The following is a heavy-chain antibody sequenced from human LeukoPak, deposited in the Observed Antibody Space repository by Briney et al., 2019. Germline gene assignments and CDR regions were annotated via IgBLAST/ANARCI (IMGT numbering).Heavy chain of an antibody. CDR3: ARDRAATSRPDYYYYYGMDV. D-gene: IGHD6-6*01. Sequence: GGSLRLSCAASGFTFSSNYMSWVRQAPGKGLEWVSVIYSGGSTYYADSVKGRFTISRHNSKNTLYLQMNSLRAEDTAVYYCARDRAATSRPDYYYYYGMDVWGQGTTVTVSS. CDR1: GFTFSSNY. V-gene: IGHV3-53*04. J-gene: IGHJ6*02. CDR2: IYSGGST.